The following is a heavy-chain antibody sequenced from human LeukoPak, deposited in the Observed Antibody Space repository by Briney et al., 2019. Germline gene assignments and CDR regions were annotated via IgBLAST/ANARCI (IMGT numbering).Heavy chain of an antibody. CDR3: ARVPRDGYNLKYFDY. Sequence: SETLSLTCTVSGCSISSYYWSWIRQPPGKGLEWIGYIYYSGSTNYNPSLKSRVTISVDTSKNQFSLKLSSVTAADTAVYYCARVPRDGYNLKYFDYWGQGTLVTVSS. J-gene: IGHJ4*02. D-gene: IGHD5-24*01. V-gene: IGHV4-59*01. CDR2: IYYSGST. CDR1: GCSISSYY.